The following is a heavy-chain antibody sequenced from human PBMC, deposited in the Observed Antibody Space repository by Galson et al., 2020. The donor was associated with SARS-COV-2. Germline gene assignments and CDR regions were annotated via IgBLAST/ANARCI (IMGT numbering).Heavy chain of an antibody. CDR1: GFTFSSYS. V-gene: IGHV3-21*01. D-gene: IGHD3-9*01. CDR2: ISSSSSYI. Sequence: NSGGSLRLSCAASGFTFSSYSMNWVRQAPGKGLEWVSSISSSSSYIYYADSVKGRFTISRDNAKNSLYLQMNSLRAEDTAVYYCARDSESYDILTGYLYYFDYWGQGTLVTVSS. CDR3: ARDSESYDILTGYLYYFDY. J-gene: IGHJ4*02.